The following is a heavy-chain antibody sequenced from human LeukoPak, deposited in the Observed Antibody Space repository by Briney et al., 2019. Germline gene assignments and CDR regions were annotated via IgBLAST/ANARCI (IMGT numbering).Heavy chain of an antibody. J-gene: IGHJ4*02. Sequence: PGGSLRLSCAASGFTFSSYAMSWARQAPGKGLEWVSAISGSGGSTYYADSVKGRFTISRDNSKNTLYLQMNSLRAEDTAVYYCAKRSPWTTVVTPGYYFDYWGQGTLVTVSS. CDR1: GFTFSSYA. CDR2: ISGSGGST. V-gene: IGHV3-23*01. CDR3: AKRSPWTTVVTPGYYFDY. D-gene: IGHD4-23*01.